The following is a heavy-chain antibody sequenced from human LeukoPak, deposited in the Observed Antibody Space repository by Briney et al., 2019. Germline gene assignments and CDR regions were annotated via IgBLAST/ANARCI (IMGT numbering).Heavy chain of an antibody. CDR2: ISSSSNTI. V-gene: IGHV3-48*01. D-gene: IGHD4-23*01. Sequence: GGSLRLSCAASAYPFSTYAMNWVRQAPGKGLEWVSYISSSSNTIYYADSVKGRFTISRDNARNSLYLQMNSLRAEDTAVYYCARDAGYGGISDYNYMDGWGKGGTVTVSS. CDR1: AYPFSTYA. J-gene: IGHJ6*03. CDR3: ARDAGYGGISDYNYMDG.